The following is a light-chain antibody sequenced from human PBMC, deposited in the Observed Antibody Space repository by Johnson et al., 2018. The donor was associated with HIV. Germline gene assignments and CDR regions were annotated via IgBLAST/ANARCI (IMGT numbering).Light chain of an antibody. CDR1: TSNIGNNY. J-gene: IGLJ1*01. CDR2: ENN. Sequence: QSVLTQPPSVSAAPGQKVTISCSGSTSNIGNNYVSWYQQLPGTAPKLLIYENNKRPSGIPDRFSGSKSGTSATLGISGLQTGDAADYYCGTWDSSLNTGAVFGPGTKVTVL. V-gene: IGLV1-51*02. CDR3: GTWDSSLNTGAV.